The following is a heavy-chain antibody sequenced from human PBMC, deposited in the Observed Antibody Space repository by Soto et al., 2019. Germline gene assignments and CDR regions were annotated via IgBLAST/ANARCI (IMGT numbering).Heavy chain of an antibody. CDR2: INPSGGST. V-gene: IGHV1-46*01. CDR1: GYTFTSYY. CDR3: ARAGKLQWLQHSLDP. J-gene: IGHJ5*02. D-gene: IGHD6-19*01. Sequence: ASVKVSCKASGYTFTSYYMHWVRQAPGQGLEWMGIINPSGGSTSYAQKFQGRVTMTRDTSTSTVYMELSSLRSDDTAVYYCARAGKLQWLQHSLDPWGQGTQVTVSS.